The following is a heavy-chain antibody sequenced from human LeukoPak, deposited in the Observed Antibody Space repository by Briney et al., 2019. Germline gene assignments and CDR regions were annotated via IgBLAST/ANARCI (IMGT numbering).Heavy chain of an antibody. CDR1: DYSISSGYGYY. V-gene: IGHV4-38-2*02. J-gene: IGHJ4*02. CDR2: IYHSGIT. CDR3: ATLVSTRYYFDY. Sequence: SETLSLTCTVSDYSISSGYGYYWGWIRQPPGKGLEWIGNIYHSGITYYNHFNSSLKSRVTISIDTSKNQFSLRLTSVTAADTAVYFCATLVSTRYYFDYWGQGTLVTVSS. D-gene: IGHD5/OR15-5a*01.